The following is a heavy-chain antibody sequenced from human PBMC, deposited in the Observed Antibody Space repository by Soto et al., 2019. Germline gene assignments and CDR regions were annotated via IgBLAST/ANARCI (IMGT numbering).Heavy chain of an antibody. D-gene: IGHD3-9*01. CDR1: GFTFSSYR. J-gene: IGHJ4*02. CDR3: ARSNDDILTVYG. Sequence: GGSLRLSCAASGFTFSSYRMNWVRPAPGKGPECVSSISSSSSYIYYADSVKGRFTISIYNAKNSLYLQMNGLRAEDTDVDYCARSNDDILTVYGWGQGT. CDR2: ISSSSSYI. V-gene: IGHV3-21*01.